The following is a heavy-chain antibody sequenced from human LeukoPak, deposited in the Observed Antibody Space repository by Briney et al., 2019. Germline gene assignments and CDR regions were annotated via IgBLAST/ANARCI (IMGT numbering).Heavy chain of an antibody. CDR2: ISSSSSTI. J-gene: IGHJ5*02. V-gene: IGHV3-48*01. D-gene: IGHD2-2*01. CDR1: GFTFSSYS. Sequence: GGSLRLSCAASGFTFSSYSMNWVRQAPGKGLEWVSYISSSSSTIYYADSVKGRFTISRDNAKSSLYLQMNSLRAEDTAVYYCARDPIVVVPWGQGTLVTVSS. CDR3: ARDPIVVVP.